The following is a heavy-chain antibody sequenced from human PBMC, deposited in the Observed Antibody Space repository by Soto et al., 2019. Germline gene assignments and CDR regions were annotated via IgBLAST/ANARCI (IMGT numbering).Heavy chain of an antibody. CDR1: GFSLTTNGVG. Sequence: SGPTLVNPTQTLTLTCTFSGFSLTTNGVGVGWIRQPPGKALECLALIYWDDDKRYSPSLKTRLTITKDTSKNQVVLTMTNMDPVDTATYFCAHSPANMDAFNIWGQGTMVTVSS. CDR3: AHSPANMDAFNI. J-gene: IGHJ3*02. CDR2: IYWDDDK. V-gene: IGHV2-5*02.